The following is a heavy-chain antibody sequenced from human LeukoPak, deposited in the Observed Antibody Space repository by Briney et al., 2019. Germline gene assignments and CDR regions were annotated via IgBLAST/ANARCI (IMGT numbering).Heavy chain of an antibody. Sequence: PGGSLRLSCAASGFSISGYGMHWVRRAPGKGLEWVAVISYDGSKKYYAEAMKGRFTISRDNSKNTLDLQMNSLRAEDTAVYYCARDQWGAEDAFGIWVHGTTVTVSS. CDR3: ARDQWGAEDAFGI. V-gene: IGHV3-30*03. CDR1: GFSISGYG. CDR2: ISYDGSKK. D-gene: IGHD1-26*01. J-gene: IGHJ3*02.